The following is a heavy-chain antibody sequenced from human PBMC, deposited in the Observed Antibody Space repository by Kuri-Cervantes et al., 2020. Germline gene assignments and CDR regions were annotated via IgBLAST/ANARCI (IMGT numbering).Heavy chain of an antibody. CDR3: ARAHTIFGVVTFFDY. CDR1: GYTFTSCG. V-gene: IGHV1-2*02. D-gene: IGHD3-3*01. CDR2: SNPNTGGT. J-gene: IGHJ4*02. Sequence: ASVKVSCKASGYTFTSCGISWVRQAPGQGLEWMGLSNPNTGGTHYAQKFQGRVTMTRDTSISTAYMELRSLRSDDTAVYYCARAHTIFGVVTFFDYWGQGPLVTVSS.